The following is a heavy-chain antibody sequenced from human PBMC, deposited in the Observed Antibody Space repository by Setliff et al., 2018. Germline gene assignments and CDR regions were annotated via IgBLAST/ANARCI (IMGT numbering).Heavy chain of an antibody. Sequence: GASVKVSCKASGYSFSDYGISWVRQAPGQGLEWMGWINPDSGATNYAQKFQGRVTMTRDTSISTGYMELRSLRSDDTAMYFCARFGGSCSSSSCYASDLWGQGTMVTVSS. CDR2: INPDSGAT. D-gene: IGHD2-2*01. CDR1: GYSFSDYG. CDR3: ARFGGSCSSSSCYASDL. J-gene: IGHJ3*01. V-gene: IGHV1-2*02.